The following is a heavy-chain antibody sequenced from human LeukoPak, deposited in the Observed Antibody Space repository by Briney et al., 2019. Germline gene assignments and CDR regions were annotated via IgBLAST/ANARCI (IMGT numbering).Heavy chain of an antibody. V-gene: IGHV3-33*01. D-gene: IGHD6-19*01. CDR2: IWYDGSNK. Sequence: GGSLRLSCAASGFTFSSYGMHWVRQAPGKGLEWVAVIWYDGSNKYYADSVKGRFTISRDNSKNTLYLQTNSLRAEDTAVYYCARDRGIAVAATPYFDYWGQGTLVTVSS. CDR3: ARDRGIAVAATPYFDY. CDR1: GFTFSSYG. J-gene: IGHJ4*02.